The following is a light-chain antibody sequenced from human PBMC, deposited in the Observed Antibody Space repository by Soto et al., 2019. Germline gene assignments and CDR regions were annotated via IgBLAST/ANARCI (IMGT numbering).Light chain of an antibody. CDR1: QTISNW. CDR3: QHYNSYSEA. Sequence: DIQMTQSPSTLSGSVGDRVTITCRASQTISNWLAWYQQKPGKAPKLLIYKASTLKSGVPSRFSGSGSGTEFTLTISSLQPDDFATYYYQHYNSYSEAFGQGTKVDIK. V-gene: IGKV1-5*03. CDR2: KAS. J-gene: IGKJ1*01.